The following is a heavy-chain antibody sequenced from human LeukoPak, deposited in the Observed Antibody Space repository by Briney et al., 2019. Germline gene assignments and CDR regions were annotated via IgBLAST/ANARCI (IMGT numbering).Heavy chain of an antibody. CDR1: GFTFSSYG. J-gene: IGHJ4*02. Sequence: GRSLRLSCAASGFTFSSYGMHWVRQAPGKGLEWVAVIWYDGSNKYYADSVKGRFTISRDNSKNTLYLQMNNLRAEDTAVYYCAREESYGDYGLANWGQGTLVTVSS. CDR3: AREESYGDYGLAN. V-gene: IGHV3-33*01. D-gene: IGHD4-17*01. CDR2: IWYDGSNK.